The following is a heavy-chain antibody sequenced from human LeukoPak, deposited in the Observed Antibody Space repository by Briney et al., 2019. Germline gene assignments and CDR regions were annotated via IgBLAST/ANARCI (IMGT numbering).Heavy chain of an antibody. CDR1: GFTFRSYR. CDR2: ISSSGSTI. J-gene: IGHJ6*04. D-gene: IGHD3-10*02. Sequence: GGSLRLSCAASGFTFRSYRMSWVRQAPGKGLEWVSYISSSGSTIYYADSVKGRFTISRDNARNSLYLQMNSLRAEDTAVYYCAELGITMIGGVWGKGTTVTISS. V-gene: IGHV3-48*03. CDR3: AELGITMIGGV.